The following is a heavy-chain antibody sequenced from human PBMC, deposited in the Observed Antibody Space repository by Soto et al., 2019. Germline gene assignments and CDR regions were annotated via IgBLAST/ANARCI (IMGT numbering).Heavy chain of an antibody. CDR1: GFTFSSYA. CDR3: ARDPGGGADQYRGMGMDV. CDR2: ISYDGSNK. V-gene: IGHV3-30-3*01. J-gene: IGHJ6*02. Sequence: QVQLVESGGGVVQPGRSLRLSCAASGFTFSSYAMHWVRQAPGKGLEWVAVISYDGSNKYYADSVKGRFTISRDNSKNTLYLQMNSLRAEDTAVYYCARDPGGGADQYRGMGMDVWGQGTTVTVSS. D-gene: IGHD3-16*01.